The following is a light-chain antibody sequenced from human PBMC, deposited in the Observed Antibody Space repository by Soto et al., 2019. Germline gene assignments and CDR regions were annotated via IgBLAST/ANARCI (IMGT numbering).Light chain of an antibody. CDR3: QQYNDYSWT. V-gene: IGKV1-5*03. CDR1: QTISSW. Sequence: DIQMTQSPSTLSGSVGDRATITCRASQTISSWLAWYQQKPGKAPKLLIYKASTLKSGVPSRFSGSGSGTEFTLTISSLQPDDVAIYYCQQYNDYSWTFGQGTKVDIK. CDR2: KAS. J-gene: IGKJ1*01.